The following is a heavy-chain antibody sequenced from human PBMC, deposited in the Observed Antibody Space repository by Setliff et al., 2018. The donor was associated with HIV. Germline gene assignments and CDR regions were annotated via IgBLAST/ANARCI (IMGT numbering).Heavy chain of an antibody. V-gene: IGHV1-18*01. CDR2: VSPYKGHT. J-gene: IGHJ5*02. CDR1: GYTFTNFG. Sequence: ASVKVSCKASGYTFTNFGVGWVRQAPGQGLEWMGWVSPYKGHTKYAQRFQGRVTMSTDTSTSTIYMELTSLRSDDTAVYYCARWSCGRATCYDSPYNWFEPWGQGTLVTVSS. CDR3: ARWSCGRATCYDSPYNWFEP. D-gene: IGHD2-2*01.